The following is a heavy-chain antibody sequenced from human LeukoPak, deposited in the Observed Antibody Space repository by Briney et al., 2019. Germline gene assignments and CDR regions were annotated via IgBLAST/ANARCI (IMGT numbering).Heavy chain of an antibody. CDR1: GFTFSSSW. CDR2: INSDGSTT. D-gene: IGHD5-18*01. J-gene: IGHJ4*02. CDR3: AKVPSGYSYGDD. V-gene: IGHV3-74*01. Sequence: GGSLRLSCAASGFTFSSSWMHWVRQAPGKGLVWVSRINSDGSTTTYAGSVKGRFTISRDNAKNSLYLQMNSLRAEDTALYYCAKVPSGYSYGDDWGQGTLVTVSS.